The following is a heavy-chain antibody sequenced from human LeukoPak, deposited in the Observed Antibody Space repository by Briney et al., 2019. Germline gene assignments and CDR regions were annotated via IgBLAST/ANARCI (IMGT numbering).Heavy chain of an antibody. D-gene: IGHD4-23*01. CDR1: GFTFSSYG. Sequence: GGSLRLSCAASGFTFSSYGMHWVRQAPGKGLEWVSLINWNGDTTYYADSVKGRFTISRDNSKNTLYLQMNSLRAEDTAVYYCANLLRWEPYWGQGALVTVSS. CDR3: ANLLRWEPY. J-gene: IGHJ4*02. CDR2: INWNGDTT. V-gene: IGHV3-NL1*01.